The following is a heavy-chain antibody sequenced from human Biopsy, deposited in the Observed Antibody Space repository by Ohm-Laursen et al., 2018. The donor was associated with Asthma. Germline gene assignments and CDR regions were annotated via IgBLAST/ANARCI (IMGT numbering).Heavy chain of an antibody. D-gene: IGHD6-19*01. V-gene: IGHV4-30-4*01. CDR3: ARASVAASSNWFDP. J-gene: IGHJ5*02. Sequence: TLSLTCTVSGASIKTDDHYWSWLGQPPGKGLEWFGFIHYSGSTSYNPSLKGGVTISVDTSKNQFSLKLSSVTAADTAVYYCARASVAASSNWFDPWGQGTLVTVSS. CDR2: IHYSGST. CDR1: GASIKTDDHY.